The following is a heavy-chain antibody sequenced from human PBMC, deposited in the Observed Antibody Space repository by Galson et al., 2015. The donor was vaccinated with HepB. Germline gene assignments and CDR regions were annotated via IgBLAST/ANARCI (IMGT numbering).Heavy chain of an antibody. J-gene: IGHJ4*02. V-gene: IGHV3-23*01. CDR1: GFTFGSSP. CDR2: ITPSADRT. D-gene: IGHD3-22*01. CDR3: ARVPDYDSIGRSDY. Sequence: SLRLSCAGSGFTFGSSPMTWVRQAPGKGLDWVSAITPSADRTFYADSVRGRFTISRDNSRNTLYLQMNSLRAEDTAVYFCARVPDYDSIGRSDYWGQGTLVTVSS.